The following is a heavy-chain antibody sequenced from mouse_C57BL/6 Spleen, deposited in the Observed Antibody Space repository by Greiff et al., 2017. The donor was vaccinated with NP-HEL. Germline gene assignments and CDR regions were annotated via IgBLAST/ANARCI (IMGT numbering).Heavy chain of an antibody. CDR2: INPGSGGT. V-gene: IGHV1-54*01. D-gene: IGHD1-1*01. J-gene: IGHJ4*01. CDR3: ARNYYGSSYAMDY. Sequence: QVQLQQSGAELVRPGTSVKVSCKASGYAFTNYLIEWVKQRPGQGLEWIGVINPGSGGTNYNEKFKSKATLTVDKPSSTAYMQLSSLTSEDSAVYYCARNYYGSSYAMDYWGQGTSVTVSS. CDR1: GYAFTNYL.